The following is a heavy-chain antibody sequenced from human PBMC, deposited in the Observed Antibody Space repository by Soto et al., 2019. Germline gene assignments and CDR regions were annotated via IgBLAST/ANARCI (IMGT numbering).Heavy chain of an antibody. CDR3: AKGITAMPYFDY. CDR2: ISYDGSNK. V-gene: IGHV3-30*18. D-gene: IGHD5-18*01. J-gene: IGHJ4*02. CDR1: GFTFSSYG. Sequence: QVQLVESGGGVVQPGRSLRLSCAASGFTFSSYGMHWVRQAPGKGLEWVAVISYDGSNKYYADSVKGRFTISRDKSKNTLYLKRNSRRAEDTAVYYCAKGITAMPYFDYWGQGTLVTVSS.